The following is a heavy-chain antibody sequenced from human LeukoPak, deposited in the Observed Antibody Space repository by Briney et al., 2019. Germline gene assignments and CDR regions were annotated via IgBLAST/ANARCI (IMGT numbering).Heavy chain of an antibody. Sequence: PSQTLSLTCTVSGGSISSGGYYWSWIRQHPGKGLEWIGYIYYSGSTYYNPSLKSRVTISVDTSKNQFSPKLSSVTAADTAVYYCARDPARGQSTAGAFDIWGQGTMVTVSS. D-gene: IGHD5-12*01. V-gene: IGHV4-31*03. J-gene: IGHJ3*02. CDR3: ARDPARGQSTAGAFDI. CDR2: IYYSGST. CDR1: GGSISSGGYY.